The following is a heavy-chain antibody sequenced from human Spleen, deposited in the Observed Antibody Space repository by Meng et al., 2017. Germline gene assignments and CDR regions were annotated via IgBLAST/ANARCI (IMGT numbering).Heavy chain of an antibody. CDR3: IRLSYSSAWYFDY. CDR1: GFTFSNAW. V-gene: IGHV3-72*01. J-gene: IGHJ4*02. Sequence: GESLKISCAASGFTFSNAWMTWARQAPGKGLEWVGRTRNKANSYTTEYAASVKGRFTISRDDSKNSLYLQMNSLKTEDTAVYYCIRLSYSSAWYFDYWGQGTLVTVSS. CDR2: TRNKANSYTT. D-gene: IGHD6-19*01.